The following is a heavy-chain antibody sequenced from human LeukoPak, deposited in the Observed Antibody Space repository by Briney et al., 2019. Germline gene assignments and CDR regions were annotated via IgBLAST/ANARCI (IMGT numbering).Heavy chain of an antibody. CDR3: ARKTDTSMLGDY. J-gene: IGHJ4*02. D-gene: IGHD5-18*01. V-gene: IGHV3-66*02. CDR2: IYSGGGT. CDR1: GFTVGSNQ. Sequence: HSGGSLRLSCAAAGFTVGSNQMTWVRQAPGKGLEWVSLIYSGGGTKYADSVKGRFTISRDNSKNTLHLQMNSLRVEDTAVYYCARKTDTSMLGDYWGQGTLVTVSS.